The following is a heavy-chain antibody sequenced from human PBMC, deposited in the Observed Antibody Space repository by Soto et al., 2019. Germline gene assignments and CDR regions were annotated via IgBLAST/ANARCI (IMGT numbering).Heavy chain of an antibody. CDR3: ATDDSNDRVDDYVHX. V-gene: IGHV3-23*01. CDR1: GFSFTNFA. J-gene: IGHJ4*02. D-gene: IGHD4-17*01. CDR2: ICASGDIT. Sequence: WGSLRLSCAASGFSFTNFAMSWVRQAPGKGLEWVSCICASGDITWYADSVKGRLSISRDHSKNTLYLQLNSLRFEDTAVYYCATDDSNDRVDDYVHXWGPGTRLTISX.